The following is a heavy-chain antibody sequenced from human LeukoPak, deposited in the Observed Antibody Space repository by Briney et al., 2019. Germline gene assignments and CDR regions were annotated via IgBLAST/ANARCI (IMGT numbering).Heavy chain of an antibody. CDR3: ARYSFYDSSGYPFDY. V-gene: IGHV4-59*08. J-gene: IGHJ4*02. CDR1: GGSISSYY. CDR2: IYYSGST. D-gene: IGHD3-22*01. Sequence: PSETLSLTCTVSGGSISSYYWSWIRQPPGKGLEWIGYIYYSGSTNYNPSLKSRVTISVDTSKNQFSLKLSSVTAADTAVYYCARYSFYDSSGYPFDYWGQGTLVTVSS.